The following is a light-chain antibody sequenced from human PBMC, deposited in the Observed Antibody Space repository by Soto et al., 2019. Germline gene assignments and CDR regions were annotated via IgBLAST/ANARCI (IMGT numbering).Light chain of an antibody. CDR3: QQTFKTPHT. CDR1: QSVSSY. CDR2: SAS. V-gene: IGKV1-39*01. J-gene: IGKJ2*01. Sequence: DIPMTQAPTSLSASFGDSVTISCRASQSVSSYLNWYQQQPGEAPKLLISSASTLQTGVPSRFSGSGFGTDYTLTISSLQSADFATYYCQQTFKTPHTFGQGTKVDI.